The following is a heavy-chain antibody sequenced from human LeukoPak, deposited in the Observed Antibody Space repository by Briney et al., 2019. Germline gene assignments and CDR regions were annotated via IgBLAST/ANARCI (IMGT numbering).Heavy chain of an antibody. D-gene: IGHD3-22*01. CDR3: ATSYDSSGCD. CDR2: IKPDGSIQ. V-gene: IGHV3-7*01. Sequence: GGSLRLSCTASGFTFSNFWMAWVRQAPGKGLEWVANIKPDGSIQFYGDSVKGRFTISRDNAKNSLYLQMNNLRAEDTALYCCATSYDSSGCDWGQGTLVTVSS. CDR1: GFTFSNFW. J-gene: IGHJ4*02.